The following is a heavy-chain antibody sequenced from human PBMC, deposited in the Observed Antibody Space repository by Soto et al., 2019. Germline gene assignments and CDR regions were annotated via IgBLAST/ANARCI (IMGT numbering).Heavy chain of an antibody. V-gene: IGHV1-18*01. CDR1: GYTFTSYG. CDR2: ISAYNGNT. Sequence: ASVKVSCKASGYTFTSYGISWVRQAPGQGLEWMGWISAYNGNTNYAQKLQGRVTMTTDTSTSTAYMELRSLRSDDTAVSYCARKGAGYDFWSGYLPVDYWGQGTLVTVSS. D-gene: IGHD3-3*01. J-gene: IGHJ4*02. CDR3: ARKGAGYDFWSGYLPVDY.